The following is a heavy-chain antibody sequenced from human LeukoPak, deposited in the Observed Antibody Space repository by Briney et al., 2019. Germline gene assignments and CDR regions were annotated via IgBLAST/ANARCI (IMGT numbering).Heavy chain of an antibody. D-gene: IGHD2-15*01. V-gene: IGHV3-21*01. CDR3: ARVLETDCSGGSCYSGLDY. J-gene: IGHJ4*02. CDR2: ISRTGNYI. CDR1: GFTFSRYN. Sequence: GGSLRLSCAASGFTFSRYNVNWVRQAPGKGLEWVSSISRTGNYIYYADSVKGRFTISRDNAQNSLFLQMNSLRVEDTAVYYCARVLETDCSGGSCYSGLDYWGQGTLVTVSS.